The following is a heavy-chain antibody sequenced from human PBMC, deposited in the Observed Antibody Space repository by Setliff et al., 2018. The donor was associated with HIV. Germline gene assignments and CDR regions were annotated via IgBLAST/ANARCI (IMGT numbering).Heavy chain of an antibody. CDR3: ARRDGYSYGFYFDY. J-gene: IGHJ4*02. CDR2: TYYRSKWYF. CDR1: GDSVSSNNAA. V-gene: IGHV6-1*01. Sequence: SQTLSLTCAISGDSVSSNNAAWNWIRQSPLRGLEWLGRTYYRSKWYFDYAVSVKSRIIINPDTSKNQFSLKLSSVTAADTAVYYCARRDGYSYGFYFDYWGQGTLVTVS. D-gene: IGHD5-18*01.